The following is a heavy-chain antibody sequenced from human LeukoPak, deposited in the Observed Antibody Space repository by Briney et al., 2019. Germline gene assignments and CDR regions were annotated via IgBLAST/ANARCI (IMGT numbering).Heavy chain of an antibody. V-gene: IGHV3-48*03. CDR3: VLSWSYDMDV. CDR2: ISSSGSII. CDR1: GFNLSSYE. D-gene: IGHD2-15*01. Sequence: GGSLSLSCAASGFNLSSYEMNWVRQAPGKGLEWVSYISSSGSIIYYADSVEGRFTISGDNAKNSLYLQMNSLRAEDTAVYYCVLSWSYDMDVWGAGKPGTVSS. J-gene: IGHJ6*04.